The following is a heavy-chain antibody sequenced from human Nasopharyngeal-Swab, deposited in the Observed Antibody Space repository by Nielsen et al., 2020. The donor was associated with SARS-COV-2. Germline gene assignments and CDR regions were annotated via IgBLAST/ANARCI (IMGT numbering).Heavy chain of an antibody. J-gene: IGHJ5*02. CDR3: AKETISVTGTERFDP. CDR1: GFTFSSYS. CDR2: ISDSSTTI. D-gene: IGHD6-19*01. Sequence: GGSLRLSCAASGFTFSSYSMNWVRQAPGKGLEWISYISDSSTTIEYADSVKGRFTIPRDNDNNLLYLQMNSLRDEDTAVYYCAKETISVTGTERFDPWGQGTLVTVSS. V-gene: IGHV3-48*02.